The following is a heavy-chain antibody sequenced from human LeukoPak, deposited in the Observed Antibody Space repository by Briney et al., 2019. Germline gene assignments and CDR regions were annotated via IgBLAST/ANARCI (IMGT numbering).Heavy chain of an antibody. Sequence: GGSLRLSCAASGFTFSHYGMHWVRQAPGAGLEWVAVIWSDGSDKYYAKSVKGRFTISRDNSKNSLYLQMNSLRAEDTAVYYCAKDAQRGFDYSNSLQHWGQGALATVSS. CDR1: GFTFSHYG. D-gene: IGHD4-11*01. CDR3: AKDAQRGFDYSNSLQH. J-gene: IGHJ1*01. CDR2: IWSDGSDK. V-gene: IGHV3-33*06.